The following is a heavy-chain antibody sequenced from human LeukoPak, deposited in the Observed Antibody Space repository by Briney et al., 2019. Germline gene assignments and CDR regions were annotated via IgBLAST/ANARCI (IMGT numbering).Heavy chain of an antibody. V-gene: IGHV3-7*01. CDR3: ARPYGDVTTFDY. CDR1: GFIFSKYW. CDR2: IKPDGRER. J-gene: IGHJ4*02. Sequence: PGGSLRLSCAASGFIFSKYWMSWVRQAPGKRLEWVANIKPDGRERSYVDFVKGRYTISRDNAENSLYLQMNSLRADDTAIFYCARPYGDVTTFDYWGQGILVTVSS. D-gene: IGHD2-21*02.